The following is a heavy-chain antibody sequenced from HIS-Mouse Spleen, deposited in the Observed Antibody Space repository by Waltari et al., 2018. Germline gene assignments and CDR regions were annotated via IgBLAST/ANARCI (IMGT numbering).Heavy chain of an antibody. D-gene: IGHD3-10*01. V-gene: IGHV3-30-3*01. J-gene: IGHJ4*02. Sequence: QVQLVESGGGVVQPGRSLRLSCAASGFTFSRCAMHWVRQAPCKGSEWVPVKSYDGTNKYYANSVQGRFTISSDNSKNALYLQMNSLRAEDTAVYYCAREGDLWGQGTLVTVSS. CDR1: GFTFSRCA. CDR2: KSYDGTNK. CDR3: AREGDL.